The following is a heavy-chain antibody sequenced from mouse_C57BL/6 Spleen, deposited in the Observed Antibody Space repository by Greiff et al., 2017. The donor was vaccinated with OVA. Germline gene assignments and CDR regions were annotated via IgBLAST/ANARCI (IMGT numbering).Heavy chain of an antibody. V-gene: IGHV1-52*01. CDR3: AVYDYDPYYFDY. J-gene: IGHJ2*01. CDR1: GYTFTSYW. D-gene: IGHD2-4*01. CDR2: IDPSDSET. Sequence: QVQLQQPGAELVMPGSSVKLSCKASGYTFTSYWMHWVKQRPIQGLEWIGNIDPSDSETHYNQKFKDKATLTVDKSSSTAYMQLSSLTSEDSAVYYCAVYDYDPYYFDYWGQGTTLTVSS.